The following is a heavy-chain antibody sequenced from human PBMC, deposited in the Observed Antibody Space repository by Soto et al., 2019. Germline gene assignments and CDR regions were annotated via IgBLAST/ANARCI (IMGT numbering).Heavy chain of an antibody. Sequence: PGGSLRLSCAASGFTFRNYAMNWVRQAPGKGLEWVSSISGTGDSTYYADSVKGRFTISRDNSKNTLYLQMNSLRVEDTAVYYCPKDRGRFCGGGNCYWFDPWGQGSLVTVSS. CDR2: ISGTGDST. D-gene: IGHD2-15*01. CDR1: GFTFRNYA. V-gene: IGHV3-23*01. J-gene: IGHJ5*02. CDR3: PKDRGRFCGGGNCYWFDP.